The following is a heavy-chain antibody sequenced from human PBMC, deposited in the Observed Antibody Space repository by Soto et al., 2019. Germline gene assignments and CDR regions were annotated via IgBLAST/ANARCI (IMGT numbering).Heavy chain of an antibody. CDR1: GFTFSSYA. CDR3: AKEEKCSSTSCLGSYYFDY. D-gene: IGHD2-2*01. J-gene: IGHJ4*02. CDR2: ISGSGGST. Sequence: GGSLRLSCAASGFTFSSYAMSWVRQAPGKGLEWVSAISGSGGSTYYADSVKGRFTISRDNSKNTLYLQMNSLRAEDTAVYYCAKEEKCSSTSCLGSYYFDYWGQGTLVTVSS. V-gene: IGHV3-23*01.